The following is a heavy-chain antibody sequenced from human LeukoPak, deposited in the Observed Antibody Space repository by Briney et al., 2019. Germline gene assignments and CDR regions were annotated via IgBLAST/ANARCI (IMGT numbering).Heavy chain of an antibody. Sequence: SETLSLTCTVSGGSIRTSSYYWGWIRQPPGKGLEWIGSIYYSGSTYYNPSLKSRVTISVDTSKNQFSLKLSSVTSADTAVYYCTRHLVTYSSSWYGPPYYYGMDVWGQGTTVTVSS. D-gene: IGHD6-13*01. J-gene: IGHJ6*02. V-gene: IGHV4-39*01. CDR1: GGSIRTSSYY. CDR2: IYYSGST. CDR3: TRHLVTYSSSWYGPPYYYGMDV.